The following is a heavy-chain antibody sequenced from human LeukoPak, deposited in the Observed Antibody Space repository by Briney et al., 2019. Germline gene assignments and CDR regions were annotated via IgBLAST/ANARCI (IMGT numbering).Heavy chain of an antibody. J-gene: IGHJ3*02. CDR3: AKHKDFQLWSPFAFDI. V-gene: IGHV4-4*07. CDR1: GVSIVNYY. Sequence: SETLTLTCSVSGVSIVNYYWSWIRQPAGKGLEWIGRMYTSGSTKYNPSLKSRVTMSLDTSKNHFSLSLSSVTAADTAVYYCAKHKDFQLWSPFAFDIWGQGTVVSLCS. D-gene: IGHD3-10*01. CDR2: MYTSGST.